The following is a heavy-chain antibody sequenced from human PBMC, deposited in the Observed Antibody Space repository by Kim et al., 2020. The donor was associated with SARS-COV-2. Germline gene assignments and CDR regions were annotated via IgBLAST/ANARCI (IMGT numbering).Heavy chain of an antibody. CDR3: ARGRSYEPFDY. V-gene: IGHV3-48*01. Sequence: TTYYADSGKARFTIPRDPATNSLYLQMNSLRAEDTAVYYCARGRSYEPFDYWGQGTLVTVSS. J-gene: IGHJ4*02. CDR2: TT. D-gene: IGHD3-16*01.